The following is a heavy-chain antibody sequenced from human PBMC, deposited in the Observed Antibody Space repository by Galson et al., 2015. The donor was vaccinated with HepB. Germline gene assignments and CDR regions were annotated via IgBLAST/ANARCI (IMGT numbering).Heavy chain of an antibody. V-gene: IGHV4-34*08. CDR2: INHSGYS. Sequence: ETLSLTCGVSGGTLSTYYWSWIRQSPGKGLEWIGEINHSGYSNYHSSLDSRVTISVDTSRNQFSLKLNSATAADTAVYYCAADYGDFDVFDYWGQGILVTVSS. D-gene: IGHD4-17*01. CDR3: AADYGDFDVFDY. CDR1: GGTLSTYY. J-gene: IGHJ4*02.